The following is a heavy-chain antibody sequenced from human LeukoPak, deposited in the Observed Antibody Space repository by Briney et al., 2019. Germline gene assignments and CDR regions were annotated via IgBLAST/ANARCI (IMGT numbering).Heavy chain of an antibody. CDR2: IDHSGST. CDR1: GGSFSDYY. V-gene: IGHV4-34*01. D-gene: IGHD5-18*01. Sequence: PSETLSLTCAVYGGSFSDYYWSWLRQPPGKGLEWLGEIDHSGSTNYNPSLKSRVTISVDTSKNQFSLKLSSVTAADAAMYYCARGLRGHSPVDYWGQGTLVTVSS. J-gene: IGHJ4*02. CDR3: ARGLRGHSPVDY.